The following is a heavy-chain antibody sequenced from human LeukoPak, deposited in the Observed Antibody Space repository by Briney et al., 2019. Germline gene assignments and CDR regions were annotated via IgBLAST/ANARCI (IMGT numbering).Heavy chain of an antibody. CDR2: IKQEGSEK. J-gene: IGHJ3*02. Sequence: GGSLRLACAVSVFTFSSYWVGWGRRARGKGLGLVDNIKQEGSEKSHVDCVKGLFTIPRDDAKNSRYLQMDGLRGEGTAVYYCARDILANSIWGQGTMVTVSS. V-gene: IGHV3-7*01. D-gene: IGHD3-3*02. CDR3: ARDILANSI. CDR1: VFTFSSYW.